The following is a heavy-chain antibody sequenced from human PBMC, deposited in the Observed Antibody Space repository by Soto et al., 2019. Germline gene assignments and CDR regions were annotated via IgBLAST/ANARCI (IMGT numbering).Heavy chain of an antibody. CDR1: GFSFTSYA. Sequence: QVQLVESGGGVVQPGGSLRLSCTASGFSFTSYAMHWVRQAPGKGLEWVALILYDENNKYYADSVKGLFTISRDNSKHTLYLQMNSLRAEDTAVYYCARVGVVATWDLFDFWGQGTLVTVSS. J-gene: IGHJ4*02. D-gene: IGHD5-12*01. V-gene: IGHV3-33*01. CDR3: ARVGVVATWDLFDF. CDR2: ILYDENNK.